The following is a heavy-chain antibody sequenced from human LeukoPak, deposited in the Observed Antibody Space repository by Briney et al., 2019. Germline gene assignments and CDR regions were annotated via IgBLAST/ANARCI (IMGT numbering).Heavy chain of an antibody. J-gene: IGHJ2*01. CDR3: ARHKEDFHDSSGPNFWYFDL. CDR1: GEPLHSGCDE. CDR2: IYYSGST. V-gene: IGHV4-39*01. D-gene: IGHD3-22*01. Sequence: TPSLKRTLSGEPLHSGCDEWGWIRPPPENGLEWIRAIYYSGSTYYNPSLKSRVTISVDTSKNQFSVKLSSVTAADTALYYCARHKEDFHDSSGPNFWYFDLWGRGTLVTVSS.